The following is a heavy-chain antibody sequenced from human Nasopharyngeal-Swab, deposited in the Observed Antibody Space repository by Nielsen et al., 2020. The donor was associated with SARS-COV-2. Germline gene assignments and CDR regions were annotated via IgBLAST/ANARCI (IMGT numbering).Heavy chain of an antibody. J-gene: IGHJ4*02. V-gene: IGHV1-46*01. CDR2: RNPSDGTT. CDR1: GYTFTEYF. Sequence: ASVKVSCKSSGYTFTEYFMHWVRQAPGQGIEWMGLRNPSDGTTDYAQRFRGRVIVTRDTSTNTDYMEMSSLTSEDTAVYYCAREGFGYKKFDYWGQGTLVTVSS. D-gene: IGHD1-1*01. CDR3: AREGFGYKKFDY.